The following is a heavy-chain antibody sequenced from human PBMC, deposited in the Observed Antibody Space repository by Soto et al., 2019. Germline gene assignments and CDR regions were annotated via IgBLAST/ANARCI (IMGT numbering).Heavy chain of an antibody. CDR2: IYYSGST. CDR1: GGSISSSSYY. D-gene: IGHD5-12*01. Sequence: SETLSLTCTVSGGSISSSSYYWGWIRQPPGKGLEWIGSIYYSGSTYYNPSLKSRVTISVDTSKNQFSLKLSSVTAADTAVYYCPSRDSGYDWLFDYWGQGTLVTVSS. CDR3: PSRDSGYDWLFDY. J-gene: IGHJ4*02. V-gene: IGHV4-39*01.